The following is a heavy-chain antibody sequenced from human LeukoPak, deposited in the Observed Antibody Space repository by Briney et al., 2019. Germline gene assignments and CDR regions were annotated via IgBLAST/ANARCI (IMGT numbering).Heavy chain of an antibody. V-gene: IGHV4-4*09. J-gene: IGHJ4*01. CDR2: IYTSGST. CDR3: XXXXXXXXXXXX. Sequence: SETLSLTCTVSGGSISSYYWSWIRQPPGKGLEWIGYIYTSGSTNYNPSLKSLVTISVDTSKNQFSLKLSSVTAPDTALYYRXXXXXXXXXXXXXGXGTLVTVSS. CDR1: GGSISSYY.